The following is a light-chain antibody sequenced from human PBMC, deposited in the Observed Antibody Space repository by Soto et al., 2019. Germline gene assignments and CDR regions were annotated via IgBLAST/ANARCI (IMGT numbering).Light chain of an antibody. Sequence: QSLLTHPPSASGTPGHRITISCSGSSSNIGDNPVNWYQQLPGAAPKLLIYINDQRPSGVPDRFSGSKSGTSASLAISGLQPEDEADYYCAAWDDSLNALFGTGTKVTVL. J-gene: IGLJ1*01. CDR3: AAWDDSLNAL. CDR2: IND. CDR1: SSNIGDNP. V-gene: IGLV1-44*01.